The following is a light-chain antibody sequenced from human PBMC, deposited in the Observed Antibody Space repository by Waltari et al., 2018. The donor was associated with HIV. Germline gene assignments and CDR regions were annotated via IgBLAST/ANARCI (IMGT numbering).Light chain of an antibody. Sequence: DIVMTQPPLSLPVTPGEPASISCRSSQSLLHSNGYNYLDWYLQKPGQSPQLLIYLGSNRASGVPYRFSGSGSGTDFTLKISRVEAEDVGVYYCMQALQTPYSFGQGTKLEIK. CDR3: MQALQTPYS. V-gene: IGKV2-28*01. CDR1: QSLLHSNGYNY. CDR2: LGS. J-gene: IGKJ2*03.